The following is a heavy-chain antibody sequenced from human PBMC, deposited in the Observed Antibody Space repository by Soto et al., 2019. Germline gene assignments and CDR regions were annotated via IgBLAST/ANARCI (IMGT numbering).Heavy chain of an antibody. CDR2: ISSSGSTI. J-gene: IGHJ3*01. V-gene: IGHV3-11*01. Sequence: PGGSLSLSCAASGFTFSDYYMSWIRQAPGKGLEWVSYISSSGSTIYYADSVKGRFTISRDSAKNSLYLQMNSLRAEDTAVYYCASMMIAVAGSAAWGQGTMVTVSS. CDR3: ASMMIAVAGSAA. CDR1: GFTFSDYY. D-gene: IGHD6-19*01.